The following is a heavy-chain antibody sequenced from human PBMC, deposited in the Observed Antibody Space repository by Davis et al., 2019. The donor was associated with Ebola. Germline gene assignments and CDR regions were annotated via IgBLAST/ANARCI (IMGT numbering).Heavy chain of an antibody. CDR3: AGGRSAKWDLPYPDS. CDR2: LYYTGGT. J-gene: IGHJ4*02. Sequence: PSETLSLTCTVSGGSISNYYWTWIRQSPGKPMEWLGWLYYTGGTNYNPSFRSRVAISADMSRNQISLQLTSVTVADTGTYYCAGGRSAKWDLPYPDSWGRGTLVVVSS. D-gene: IGHD1-26*01. CDR1: GGSISNYY. V-gene: IGHV4-59*08.